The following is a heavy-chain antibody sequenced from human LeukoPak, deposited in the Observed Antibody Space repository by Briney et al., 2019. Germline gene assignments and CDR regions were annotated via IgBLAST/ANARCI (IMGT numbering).Heavy chain of an antibody. J-gene: IGHJ5*02. CDR3: ARRPYSGSPNWFDP. CDR2: INLGDSDT. V-gene: IGHV5-51*01. CDR1: GHRFTNHW. Sequence: GESLKISCEVSGHRFTNHWSGWVRQMPGKGLEWMAIINLGDSDTKYSPSFQGQVTISLDKSISTAYLQWRSLKASDTAMYYCARRPYSGSPNWFDPWGQGTLVTVSS. D-gene: IGHD1-26*01.